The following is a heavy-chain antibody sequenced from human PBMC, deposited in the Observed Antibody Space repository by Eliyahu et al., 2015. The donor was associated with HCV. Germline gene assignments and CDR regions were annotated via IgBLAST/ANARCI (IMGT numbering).Heavy chain of an antibody. CDR2: IIPMFGTA. CDR3: VLEGGSSGPRWFDP. D-gene: IGHD3-22*01. CDR1: GGTFSRYS. J-gene: IGHJ5*02. V-gene: IGHV1-69*01. Sequence: QVQLVQSGAEVKKPGSSVKVSCKASGGTFSRYSISWVRQAPGQGLEWMGGIIPMFGTANYAQKFQGRVTITADESTSAAYMELRSLTSEDTAVYFCVLEGGSSGPRWFDPWGQGTLVTVSS.